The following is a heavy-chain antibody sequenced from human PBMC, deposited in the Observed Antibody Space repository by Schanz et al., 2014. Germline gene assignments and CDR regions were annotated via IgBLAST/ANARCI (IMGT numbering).Heavy chain of an antibody. CDR3: ARGRVLES. J-gene: IGHJ5*02. CDR1: GFNFSSYS. V-gene: IGHV3-21*01. Sequence: EVQLVESGGGLVQPGGSLRLSCAASGFNFSSYSLNWVRQAPGKGLEWVSTIGTSGGTNYAESVKGRFTISRDNSKNTLYLQMNSLRPEDTAVYYCARGRVLESWGQGTLVTVSS. D-gene: IGHD1-1*01. CDR2: IGTSGGT.